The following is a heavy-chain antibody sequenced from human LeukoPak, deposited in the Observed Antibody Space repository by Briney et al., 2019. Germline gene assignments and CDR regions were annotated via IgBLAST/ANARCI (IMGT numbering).Heavy chain of an antibody. CDR3: ARNYDSSGYPLT. CDR2: IYYSGST. D-gene: IGHD3-22*01. J-gene: IGHJ4*02. V-gene: IGHV4-59*11. CDR1: GGSISSHY. Sequence: SETLSLTCTVSGGSISSHYWSWIRQPPGKGLEWIGDIYYSGSTNYNPSLKSRVTISVDTSKNQFSLKLSSVTAADTAVYYCARNYDSSGYPLTWGQETLVTVSS.